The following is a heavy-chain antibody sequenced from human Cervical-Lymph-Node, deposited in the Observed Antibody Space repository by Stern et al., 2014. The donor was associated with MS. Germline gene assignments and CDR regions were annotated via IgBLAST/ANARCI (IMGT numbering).Heavy chain of an antibody. CDR2: IYWDDDK. Sequence: QVTLKESGPTLVKPTQTLTLTCTFSGFSLSTSGVGVGWIRQPPGKALEWIALIYWDDDKSYSPSLKSRLTITKETSKNQVVLTMTNMDPVDTATYYCAHRRSYYDSESYYNAFDYWGQGTLVTVSS. D-gene: IGHD3-10*01. J-gene: IGHJ4*02. V-gene: IGHV2-5*02. CDR3: AHRRSYYDSESYYNAFDY. CDR1: GFSLSTSGVG.